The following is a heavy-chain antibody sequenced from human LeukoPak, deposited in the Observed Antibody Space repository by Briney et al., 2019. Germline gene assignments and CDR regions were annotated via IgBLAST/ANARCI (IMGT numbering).Heavy chain of an antibody. J-gene: IGHJ3*02. CDR3: AKDIGYNYGSDAFDI. V-gene: IGHV3-23*01. CDR2: ISDSGGST. CDR1: RFIFSSYG. D-gene: IGHD5-18*01. Sequence: GGSLRLSCAASRFIFSSYGIHWVRQAPGKGLEWVSAISDSGGSTNYADSVKGRFTISRDNSKNTSYLQMNSLRVEDTAVYYCAKDIGYNYGSDAFDIWGQGTMVTVSS.